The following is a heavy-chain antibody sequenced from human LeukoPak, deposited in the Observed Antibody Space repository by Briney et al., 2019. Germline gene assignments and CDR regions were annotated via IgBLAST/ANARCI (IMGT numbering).Heavy chain of an antibody. CDR2: IYYSGST. J-gene: IGHJ4*02. V-gene: IGHV4-59*01. Sequence: SETLSLTCTVPGGSISSYYWSWIRQPPGKGLELIGYIYYSGSTNYNPSLKSRVTISVDTSKNQFSLKLSSVTAADTAVYYCARGGYYDYFDYWGQGTLVTVSS. CDR1: GGSISSYY. CDR3: ARGGYYDYFDY. D-gene: IGHD3-10*01.